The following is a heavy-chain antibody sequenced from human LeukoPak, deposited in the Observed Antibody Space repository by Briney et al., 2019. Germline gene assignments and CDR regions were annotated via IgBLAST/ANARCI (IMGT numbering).Heavy chain of an antibody. CDR1: GYTFTSIA. D-gene: IGHD5-18*01. CDR2: INTNTGNP. Sequence: GASVKVSCKASGYTFTSIAVNCVRQAPGQGLEWMGWINTNTGNPRYAQGFTGRFVFSLDTSVSTAYLQISTLKAEDTAVYYCARGYSHDREGAFDIWGQGTMVTVSS. V-gene: IGHV7-4-1*02. CDR3: ARGYSHDREGAFDI. J-gene: IGHJ3*02.